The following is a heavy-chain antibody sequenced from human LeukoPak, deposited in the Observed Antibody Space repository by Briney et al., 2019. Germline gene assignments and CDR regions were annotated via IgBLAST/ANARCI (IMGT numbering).Heavy chain of an antibody. CDR3: AKDYYDSSGYYY. J-gene: IGHJ4*02. CDR1: GFTFSSYG. Sequence: PGGSLRLSCAASGFTFSSYGMHWVRQAPGKGLEWVAVISYDGSNKYYADSVKGRFTISRDNSKNTLYLQMSSLRAEDTAVYYCAKDYYDSSGYYYWGQGTPVTVSS. D-gene: IGHD3-22*01. V-gene: IGHV3-30*18. CDR2: ISYDGSNK.